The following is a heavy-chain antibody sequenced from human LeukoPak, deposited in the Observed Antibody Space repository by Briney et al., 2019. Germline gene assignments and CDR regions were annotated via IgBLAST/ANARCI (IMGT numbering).Heavy chain of an antibody. CDR3: ARHSGNTGRVVSFDY. V-gene: IGHV4-59*08. CDR1: GGSISSYY. Sequence: PSETLSLTCTVSGGSISSYYWSWIRQPPGKGLEWVGYIYYSGSTNYNPSLKSRVTISVDTSKNQFSLKLSSVTAADTAVYYCARHSGNTGRVVSFDYWGQGTLVTVSS. CDR2: IYYSGST. J-gene: IGHJ4*02. D-gene: IGHD1-14*01.